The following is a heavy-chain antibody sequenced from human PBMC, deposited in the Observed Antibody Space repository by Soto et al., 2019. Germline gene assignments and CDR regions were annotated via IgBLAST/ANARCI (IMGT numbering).Heavy chain of an antibody. J-gene: IGHJ4*02. D-gene: IGHD6-13*01. V-gene: IGHV1-69*13. CDR2: IIPIFGTA. CDR3: ARGRLTGALPHSGYSSSWYYFDY. Sequence: ASVKVSCKASGGTFSSYAISWVRQAPGQGLEWMGGIIPIFGTANYAQKFQGRVTITADESTSTAYMELSSLRSEDTAVYYCARGRLTGALPHSGYSSSWYYFDYWGQGTLVTVSS. CDR1: GGTFSSYA.